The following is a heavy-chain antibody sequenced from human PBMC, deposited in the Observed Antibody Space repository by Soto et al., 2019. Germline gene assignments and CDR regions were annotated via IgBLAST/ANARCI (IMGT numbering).Heavy chain of an antibody. Sequence: QVQLVQSGAEVKKPGASVKVSCKASGYTFTSYGISWVRQAPGQGLEWMGWISAYNGNTNYAQKFQGRVTMTTDTSTSTACMELRSLRSDDTAVYYCARGGKYCTNGVSSFYGMDVWGQGTTVTVSS. CDR2: ISAYNGNT. D-gene: IGHD2-8*01. J-gene: IGHJ6*02. V-gene: IGHV1-18*01. CDR3: ARGGKYCTNGVSSFYGMDV. CDR1: GYTFTSYG.